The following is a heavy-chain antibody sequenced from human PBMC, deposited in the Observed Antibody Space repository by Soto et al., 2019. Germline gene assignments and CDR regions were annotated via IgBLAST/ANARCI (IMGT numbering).Heavy chain of an antibody. D-gene: IGHD3-22*01. CDR3: ARGIGGYYDSSGYYYDY. CDR1: GGSFSGYY. Sequence: PSETLSLTCAVYGGSFSGYYWSWIRQPPGKGLEWIGEINHSGSTNYNPSLKSRVTISVDTSKNQFSLKLSSVTAADTAVHYCARGIGGYYDSSGYYYDYWGQGTLVTVSS. V-gene: IGHV4-34*01. J-gene: IGHJ4*02. CDR2: INHSGST.